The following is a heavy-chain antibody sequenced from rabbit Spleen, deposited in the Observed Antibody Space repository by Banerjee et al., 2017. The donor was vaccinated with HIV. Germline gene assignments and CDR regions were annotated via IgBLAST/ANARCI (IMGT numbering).Heavy chain of an antibody. Sequence: QLEESAGGLVQPGGSLKLSCKASGFTLSSYYMNWVRQAPGKGLEWISYIDPVFGITYYANWVNGRFSISRENAQNTVFLQMTSLTAADTATYFCARDGAGGSYFALWGPGTLVTVS. CDR1: GFTLSSYY. V-gene: IGHV1S7*01. J-gene: IGHJ4*01. CDR3: ARDGAGGSYFAL. D-gene: IGHD8-1*01. CDR2: IDPVFGIT.